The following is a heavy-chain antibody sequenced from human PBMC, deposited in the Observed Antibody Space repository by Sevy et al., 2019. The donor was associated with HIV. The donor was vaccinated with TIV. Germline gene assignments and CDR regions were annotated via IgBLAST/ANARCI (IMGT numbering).Heavy chain of an antibody. CDR1: GFTFSRYG. CDR2: IRYDGSTK. Sequence: GGPLRLSCAASGFTFSRYGMHWVRQAPGKGLEWVAFIRYDGSTKYYTESVKGLFTISRDNSKNTLYLQMNSLRTEDTAVYYCAKGPSPMITFGGVADYWGQGTLVTVSS. V-gene: IGHV3-30*02. D-gene: IGHD3-16*01. J-gene: IGHJ4*02. CDR3: AKGPSPMITFGGVADY.